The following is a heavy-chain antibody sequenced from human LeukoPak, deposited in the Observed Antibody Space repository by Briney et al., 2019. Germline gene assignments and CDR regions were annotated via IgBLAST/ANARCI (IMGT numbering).Heavy chain of an antibody. D-gene: IGHD6-13*01. CDR3: ARDSPAAGTSNIDY. CDR2: IWYDGSNK. J-gene: IGHJ4*02. CDR1: GFTFSSYG. Sequence: GGSLRLSCAASGFTFSSYGMHWVRQAPGKGLEWVAVIWYDGSNKYYADSVKGRFTISRDNSNNTLYLQMNSLRAEDTAVYYCARDSPAAGTSNIDYWGQGTLVTVSS. V-gene: IGHV3-33*01.